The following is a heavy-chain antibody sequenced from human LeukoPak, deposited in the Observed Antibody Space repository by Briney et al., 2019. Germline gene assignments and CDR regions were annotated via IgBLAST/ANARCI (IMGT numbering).Heavy chain of an antibody. CDR2: INTNTGNP. CDR3: VRWALVAPDP. D-gene: IGHD5-12*01. Sequence: ASVKVSCKASGYNFTKYAMNWVRQAPGQGLEWMGWINTNTGNPTYAQGFTGRFVFSLDRSVSTAYLQISSLKAEDSAVYYCVRWALVAPDPWGQGTLVTVSS. J-gene: IGHJ5*02. CDR1: GYNFTKYA. V-gene: IGHV7-4-1*02.